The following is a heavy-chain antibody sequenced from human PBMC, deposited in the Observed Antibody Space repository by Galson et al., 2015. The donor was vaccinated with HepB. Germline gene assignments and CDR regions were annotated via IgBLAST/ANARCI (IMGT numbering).Heavy chain of an antibody. Sequence: TLSLTCAVSGGSISSGGYSWSWIRQPPGKGLEWIGYIYYSGSTYYNPSLKSRVTISVDTSKNQFSLKLSSVTAADTAVYYCARGSGPKTPYYDILTGVITRVYYFDYWGQGTLVTVSS. CDR1: GGSISSGGYS. V-gene: IGHV4-30-4*07. CDR2: IYYSGST. J-gene: IGHJ4*02. D-gene: IGHD3-9*01. CDR3: ARGSGPKTPYYDILTGVITRVYYFDY.